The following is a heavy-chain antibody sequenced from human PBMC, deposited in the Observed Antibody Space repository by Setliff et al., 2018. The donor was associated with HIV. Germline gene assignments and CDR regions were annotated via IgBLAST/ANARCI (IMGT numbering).Heavy chain of an antibody. V-gene: IGHV7-4-1*02. CDR3: ARGPWVQRWLGYLQN. J-gene: IGHJ4*02. CDR2: INTNSGTP. CDR1: GGTFSSYA. D-gene: IGHD5-18*01. Sequence: ASVKVSCKASGGTFSSYAINWVRQAPGQGLEWVGWINTNSGTPTYARDFTGRFVFSVDTSVNTAYLQISSLKSGDTGVYYCARGPWVQRWLGYLQNWGQGTQVTVSS.